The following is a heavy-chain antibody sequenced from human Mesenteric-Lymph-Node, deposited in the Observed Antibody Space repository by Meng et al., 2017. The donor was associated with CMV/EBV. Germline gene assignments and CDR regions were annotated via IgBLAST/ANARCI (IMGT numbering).Heavy chain of an antibody. CDR1: GFTVSSNY. CDR3: AKDEAAMVGGYYYGMDV. V-gene: IGHV3-53*01. D-gene: IGHD5-18*01. Sequence: GGSLRLSCAASGFTVSSNYMSWVRQAPGTGLEWVSVIYSGGTTYYVDSVKGRFTISRDNSKNTLYLQMNSLRAEDTAVYYCAKDEAAMVGGYYYGMDVWGQGTTVTVSS. J-gene: IGHJ6*02. CDR2: IYSGGTT.